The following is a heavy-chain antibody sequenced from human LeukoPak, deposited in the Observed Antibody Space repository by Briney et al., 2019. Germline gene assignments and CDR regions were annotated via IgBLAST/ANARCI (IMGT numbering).Heavy chain of an antibody. V-gene: IGHV3-33*06. D-gene: IGHD6-13*01. CDR1: GFTFSSYG. CDR3: AKAGSSAFLFDY. Sequence: GRSLRLSCAASGFTFSSYGMHWVRQAPGKGLEWVAVIWYDGSNKYYADSVKGRFTISRDNSKNTLYLQMNSLRAEDTAVYYCAKAGSSAFLFDYWGQGTLVTVSS. CDR2: IWYDGSNK. J-gene: IGHJ4*02.